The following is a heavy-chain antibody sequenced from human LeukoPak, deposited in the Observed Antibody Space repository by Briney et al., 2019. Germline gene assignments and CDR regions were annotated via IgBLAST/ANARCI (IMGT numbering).Heavy chain of an antibody. V-gene: IGHV3-48*01. J-gene: IGHJ6*03. CDR1: GFTFSTHT. CDR3: ARGLYYIDV. Sequence: PGGSPRLSCAASGFTFSTHTMAWVRQAPGKGLEWVSYISGSTSVIYYADSVKGRFTISRDNAKNSLYLQMNSLRTEDTAIYYCARGLYYIDVWATGTAVTVS. CDR2: ISGSTSVI.